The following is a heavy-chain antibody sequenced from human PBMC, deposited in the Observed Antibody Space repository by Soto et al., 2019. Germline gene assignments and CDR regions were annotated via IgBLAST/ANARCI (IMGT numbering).Heavy chain of an antibody. V-gene: IGHV4-31*02. CDR1: SGSVSRGVYF. CDR2: IYHTGST. J-gene: IGHJ4*02. Sequence: PSETRSGTWTVSSGSVSRGVYFWMWIRQLPGKGLDWIGYIYHTGSTSYNPSLKSRVTISLDTSKSQFSLRLTSVTAADTAMYFCAGSRARSIFDYWGPGTLVTGSS. CDR3: AGSRARSIFDY.